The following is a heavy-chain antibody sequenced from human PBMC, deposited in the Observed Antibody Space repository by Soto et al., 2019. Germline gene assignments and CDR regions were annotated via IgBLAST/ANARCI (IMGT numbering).Heavy chain of an antibody. CDR3: AGSYGSGLDY. CDR1: GGSISSGDYY. V-gene: IGHV4-30-4*01. Sequence: QVQLQESGPGLVKPSQTLSLTCTVSGGSISSGDYYWSWIRQPPGKGLEWIGYIYYSGSTYYNPSLKSRFTRSVDTSMNQLSLKLSSVTAADTAGYYHAGSYGSGLDYWGQGSLVTVAA. J-gene: IGHJ4*02. D-gene: IGHD3-10*01. CDR2: IYYSGST.